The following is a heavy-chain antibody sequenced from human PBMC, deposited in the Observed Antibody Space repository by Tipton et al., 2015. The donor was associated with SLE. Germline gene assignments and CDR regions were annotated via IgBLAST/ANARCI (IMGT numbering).Heavy chain of an antibody. CDR1: GGSISSGTYY. Sequence: TLSLTCTVCGGSISSGTYYWSWIRQPAGKGLEWIGHIYTSGSTKYNPSLKSRVTISGDTSKNQFSLKLSSVTAADTAVYYCARDGIVGATTPYYFDYWGQGTLVTVSS. V-gene: IGHV4-61*09. J-gene: IGHJ4*02. CDR2: IYTSGST. D-gene: IGHD1-26*01. CDR3: ARDGIVGATTPYYFDY.